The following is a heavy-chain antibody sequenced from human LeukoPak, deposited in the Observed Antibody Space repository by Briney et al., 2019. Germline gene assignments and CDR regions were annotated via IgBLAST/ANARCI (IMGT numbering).Heavy chain of an antibody. J-gene: IGHJ4*02. Sequence: PGGSLRLSCEACGFIYSRYRIKCVPEATEKVQEWFSSIRSGGTKIYYADSVQGRFSISRDDVKKSIYRQMNSVKGQVTAVYYCARDFLEGGGYWRQGTQVTVSS. CDR1: GFIYSRYR. CDR2: IRSGGTKI. V-gene: IGHV3-21*01. CDR3: ARDFLEGGGY. D-gene: IGHD1-1*01.